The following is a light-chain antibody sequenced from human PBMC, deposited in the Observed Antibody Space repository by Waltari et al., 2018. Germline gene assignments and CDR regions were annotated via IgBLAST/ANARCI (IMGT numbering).Light chain of an antibody. J-gene: IGLJ3*02. CDR3: QLWESSSDHPL. CDR1: KVGSNS. CDR2: DDY. Sequence: STVLTQPPSVSVAPGQTAPISCGGNKVGSNSVHWYQRKSGQAPILVLHDDYDRPSGIPERFSGSSSGNTATLTISRVEDGDEADYYCQLWESSSDHPLFGGGTRLTVL. V-gene: IGLV3-21*02.